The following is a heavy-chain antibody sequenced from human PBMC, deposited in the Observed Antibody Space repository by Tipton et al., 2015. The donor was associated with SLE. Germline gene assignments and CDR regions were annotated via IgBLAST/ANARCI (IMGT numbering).Heavy chain of an antibody. D-gene: IGHD3-3*01. CDR3: ARGGRFLEWYQAGDDY. V-gene: IGHV4-30-2*01. J-gene: IGHJ4*02. CDR1: GGSISSGGYS. Sequence: AVSGGSISSGGYSWSWIRQPPGKGLEWIGYIYHSGSTYYNPSLKSRVTISVGRSKNQFSLKLSSVTAADTAVYYCARGGRFLEWYQAGDDYWGQGTLVTVSS. CDR2: IYHSGST.